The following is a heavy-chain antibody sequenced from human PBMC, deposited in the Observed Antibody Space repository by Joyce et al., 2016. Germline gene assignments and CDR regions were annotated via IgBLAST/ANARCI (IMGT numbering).Heavy chain of an antibody. CDR2: ITTSGAT. V-gene: IGHV4-34*02. CDR1: GGPFRGFF. CDR3: ARSQWLAPLMY. D-gene: IGHD6-19*01. J-gene: IGHJ4*02. Sequence: QVQLRQWGAGLLKPSETLSLTGAFSGGPFRGFFWTWVRQPPGKALEWIGDITTSGATNYNPSLRSRVAISVDTSINQFSLTLTSLSAADMAVYYCARSQWLAPLMYWGQGTLVTVSP.